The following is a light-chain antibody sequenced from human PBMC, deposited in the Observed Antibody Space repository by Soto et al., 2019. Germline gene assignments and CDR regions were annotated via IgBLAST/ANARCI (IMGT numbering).Light chain of an antibody. J-gene: IGLJ3*02. CDR1: SSDVGVYNH. CDR2: DVS. CDR3: SSYTSSSTVV. Sequence: QSALTQPASVSGSPGQSITIACTGTSSDVGVYNHVSWYQQHPGKVPKLMIYDVSNRPSGVSNRFSGSKSGYTASLTISGLQAEDEADYYCSSYTSSSTVVFGGGTQVTVL. V-gene: IGLV2-14*01.